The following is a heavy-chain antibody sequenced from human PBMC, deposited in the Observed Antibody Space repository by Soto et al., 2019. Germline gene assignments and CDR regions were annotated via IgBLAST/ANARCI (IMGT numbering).Heavy chain of an antibody. V-gene: IGHV4-59*01. CDR2: VYYSGST. D-gene: IGHD3-22*01. CDR3: ARGYYDTSGQSNTFDI. CDR1: GASISSSY. Sequence: QVQLQESGPGLVKPSETLSLTCTVSGASISSSYWSWIRQSPGKGLEWIGYVYYSGSTNYNPSLKGWVTISVDTSTNQFSLKLSSVTAADTAVYYCARGYYDTSGQSNTFDIWGQGTMVTVSS. J-gene: IGHJ3*02.